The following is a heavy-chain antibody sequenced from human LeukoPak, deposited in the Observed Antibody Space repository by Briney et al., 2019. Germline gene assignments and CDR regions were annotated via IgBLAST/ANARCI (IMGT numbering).Heavy chain of an antibody. D-gene: IGHD1-14*01. CDR2: FYYSGST. CDR3: ASGSGYFFDY. V-gene: IGHV4-39*01. Sequence: SETLSLTCTVSGGSISRTSYYWGWIRQPPGKGLEWIETFYYSGSTYYNPSLKSRVTISADTSKNQFSLKLSSVTAADTAVYYCASGSGYFFDYWGQGTLVTVSS. CDR1: GGSISRTSYY. J-gene: IGHJ4*02.